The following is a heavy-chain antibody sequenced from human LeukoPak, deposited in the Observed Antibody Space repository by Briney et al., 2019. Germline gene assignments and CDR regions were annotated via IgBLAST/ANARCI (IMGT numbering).Heavy chain of an antibody. CDR2: ISHDGSNK. D-gene: IGHD1-26*01. Sequence: GGSLRLSCAASGFTFSSYAMHWVRQAPGKGLEWVAVISHDGSNKYYADSVKGRFTISRDNSKNTLYLQMNSLRAEDTAVYYCARGGQWGATTPYYFDYWGQGTLITVSS. CDR3: ARGGQWGATTPYYFDY. J-gene: IGHJ4*02. CDR1: GFTFSSYA. V-gene: IGHV3-30-3*01.